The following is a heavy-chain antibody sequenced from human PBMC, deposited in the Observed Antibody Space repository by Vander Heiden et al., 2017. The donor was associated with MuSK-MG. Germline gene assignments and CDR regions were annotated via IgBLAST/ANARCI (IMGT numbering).Heavy chain of an antibody. CDR3: ARGIYHDSLTGYLGDF. V-gene: IGHV1-69*17. J-gene: IGHJ4*01. Sequence: HVQLVQSGAEVKQPGSSVRVSRTASGGTFTNSAISWVRQAPGQGLEWMGGIIPIFDLASYARKFQDRLRINADKSTSTAYMEMTGLRSEDTAVYYCARGIYHDSLTGYLGDFWGQGTLVIVSS. CDR1: GGTFTNSA. D-gene: IGHD3-9*01. CDR2: IIPIFDLA.